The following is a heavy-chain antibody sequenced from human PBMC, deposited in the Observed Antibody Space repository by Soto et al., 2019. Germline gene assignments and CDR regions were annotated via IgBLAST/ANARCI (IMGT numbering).Heavy chain of an antibody. D-gene: IGHD2-2*01. CDR1: GFPFSSYT. CDR2: ISFDGSSK. V-gene: IGHV3-30-3*01. J-gene: IGHJ6*02. Sequence: LRLSCTASGFPFSSYTMHWLRRAPGKGLEWVGIISFDGSSKYYADSVKGRFTISRDNSKNTLYLQMNSLRAEDTAVYYCARDRVCTSATCGEFDYYYHGMDVWGQGTTVTVSS. CDR3: ARDRVCTSATCGEFDYYYHGMDV.